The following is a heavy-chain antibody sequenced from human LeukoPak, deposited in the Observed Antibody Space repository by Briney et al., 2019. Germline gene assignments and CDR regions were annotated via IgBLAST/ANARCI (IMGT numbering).Heavy chain of an antibody. D-gene: IGHD6-19*01. Sequence: PGGSLRLSCAASGFTFDDYTMHWVRQAPGKGLEWVSLISWDGGSTYYADSVKGRFTISRDNAKNSLYLQMNSLRAEDMALYYCAKDSPYSSGWYLDYWGQGTLVTVSS. CDR2: ISWDGGST. CDR3: AKDSPYSSGWYLDY. CDR1: GFTFDDYT. J-gene: IGHJ4*02. V-gene: IGHV3-43*01.